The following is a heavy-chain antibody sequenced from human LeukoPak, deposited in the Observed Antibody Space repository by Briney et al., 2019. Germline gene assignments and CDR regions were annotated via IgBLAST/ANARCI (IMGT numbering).Heavy chain of an antibody. Sequence: TSSETLSLTCTVSGGSISSYSWSWIRQTPGKGLEWIGYIYYSGRTNYNPSLKSRVTISVDTSKNQFSLTLSSVTTADTAVYYCARGQKYRNGYTVTELGSGYFAYWGQGTLVTVSS. CDR1: GGSISSYS. V-gene: IGHV4-59*01. D-gene: IGHD5-18*01. CDR2: IYYSGRT. CDR3: ARGQKYRNGYTVTELGSGYFAY. J-gene: IGHJ4*02.